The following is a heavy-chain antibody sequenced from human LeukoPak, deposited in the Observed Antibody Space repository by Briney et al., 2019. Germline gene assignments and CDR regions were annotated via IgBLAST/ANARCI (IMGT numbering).Heavy chain of an antibody. CDR1: GYSIGSGYY. CDR3: ARVSAFYYDSNEYWFDP. D-gene: IGHD3-22*01. J-gene: IGHJ5*02. Sequence: SETLSLTCTVSGYSIGSGYYWGWIRQPPGKGLERIGNIYRSGSTYYNPSLKSRVTISVDKSKNQVSLKLRSVTAADTAVYYCARVSAFYYDSNEYWFDPWGLGTLVTVSS. CDR2: IYRSGST. V-gene: IGHV4-38-2*02.